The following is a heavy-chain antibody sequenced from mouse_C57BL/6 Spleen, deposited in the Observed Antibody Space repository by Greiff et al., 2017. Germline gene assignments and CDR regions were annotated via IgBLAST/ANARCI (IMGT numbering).Heavy chain of an antibody. D-gene: IGHD4-1*01. CDR2: INPNNGGT. J-gene: IGHJ2*01. CDR1: GYTFTDYY. Sequence: EVQLQQSGPELVKPGASVKISCKASGYTFTDYYMNWVKQSHGKSLEWIGDINPNNGGTSYNQKFKGKATLTVDKSSSTAYMELRSLTSEDSAVYYCASGTGGYFDYWGQGTTLTVSS. V-gene: IGHV1-26*01. CDR3: ASGTGGYFDY.